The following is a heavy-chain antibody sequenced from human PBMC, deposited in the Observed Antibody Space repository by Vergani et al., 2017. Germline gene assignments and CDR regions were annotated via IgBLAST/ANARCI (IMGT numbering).Heavy chain of an antibody. D-gene: IGHD1-26*01. CDR2: ISSSGSTI. CDR1: GFTFSSYE. J-gene: IGHJ4*02. Sequence: EVQLVESGGGLVQPGGSLRLSCAASGFTFSSYEMNWVRQAPGKGLDWVSYISSSGSTIYYADSVKGRFTISRDNAKNSLYLQMNSLRAEDTAVYYCAREGIFPREPVGDYWGQGTLVTVSS. V-gene: IGHV3-48*03. CDR3: AREGIFPREPVGDY.